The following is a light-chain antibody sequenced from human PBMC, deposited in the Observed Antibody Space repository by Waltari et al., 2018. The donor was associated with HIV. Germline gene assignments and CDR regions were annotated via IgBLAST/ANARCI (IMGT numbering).Light chain of an antibody. CDR1: NMGGKN. CDR2: DNS. CDR3: LVWDSSSDDWV. J-gene: IGLJ3*02. Sequence: SYVLTQPPSVSVAPGQTASMTCGGNNMGGKNVHWYQQKPGQAPVLPVYDNSDRPSGIPERISGSKSGNTAALTISRVEAGDEADYYCLVWDSSSDDWVFGGGTKLTVL. V-gene: IGLV3-21*02.